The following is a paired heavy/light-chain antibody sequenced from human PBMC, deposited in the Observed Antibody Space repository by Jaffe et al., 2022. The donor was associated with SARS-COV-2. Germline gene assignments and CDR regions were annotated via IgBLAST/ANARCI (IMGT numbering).Light chain of an antibody. CDR1: QSVSSSY. Sequence: EIVLTQSPGTLSLSPGERATLSCRASQSVSSSYLAWYQQKPGQAPRLLIYNTSNRATGIPDRFSGSGSGTDFTLTISRLEPEDFAVYYCQQYGSSPTFGPGTKVDIK. CDR2: NTS. CDR3: QQYGSSPT. J-gene: IGKJ3*01. V-gene: IGKV3-20*01.
Heavy chain of an antibody. V-gene: IGHV1-46*01. CDR3: AKPVYHSSGYYTGYFDY. Sequence: QVQLVQSGAEVKKPGASVKISCKASGYTFISYYMHWVRQAPGQGLEWMGIINPRTGTISYAQNFQGRVTMTRDTSTSTVYMELSSLRSEDTAVYYCAKPVYHSSGYYTGYFDYWGQGTLVTVSS. D-gene: IGHD3-22*01. J-gene: IGHJ4*02. CDR2: INPRTGTI. CDR1: GYTFISYY.